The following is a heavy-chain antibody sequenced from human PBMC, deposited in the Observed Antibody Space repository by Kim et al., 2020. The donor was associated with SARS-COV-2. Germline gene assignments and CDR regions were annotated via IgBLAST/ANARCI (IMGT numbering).Heavy chain of an antibody. D-gene: IGHD6-13*01. CDR2: IYYSGST. CDR1: GGSISSSSYY. J-gene: IGHJ2*01. CDR3: ARPAYSSSWYWYFDL. V-gene: IGHV4-39*01. Sequence: SETLSLTCTVSGGSISSSSYYWGWIRQPPGKGLEWIGSIYYSGSTYYNPSLKSRVTISVDTSKNQFSLKLSSVTAADTAVYYCARPAYSSSWYWYFDLWGRGTLVTVSS.